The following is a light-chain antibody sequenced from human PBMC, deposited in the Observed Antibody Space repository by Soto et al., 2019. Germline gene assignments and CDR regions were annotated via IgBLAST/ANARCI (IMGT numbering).Light chain of an antibody. CDR2: DVS. CDR1: SSDVGGYNY. Sequence: QSALTQPRSVSGSPGQSVTISCTGTSSDVGGYNYVSWYQQHPGKAPKLMIYDVSKRPSGVPDRFSGSKSGNTASLTISGPQAEDEADYYCCSYAGSYGVVFGGGTKLTVL. V-gene: IGLV2-11*01. CDR3: CSYAGSYGVV. J-gene: IGLJ2*01.